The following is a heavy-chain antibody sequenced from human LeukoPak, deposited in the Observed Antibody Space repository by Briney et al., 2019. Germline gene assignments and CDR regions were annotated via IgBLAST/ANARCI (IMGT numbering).Heavy chain of an antibody. CDR3: ARGIPRYPPGYDILTGIGSYYYYYGMDV. V-gene: IGHV4-34*01. CDR2: INHSGST. Sequence: SETLSLTCAVYGGSFSGYYWSWIRQPPGKGLEWIGEINHSGSTNYNPSLKSRVTISVDTSKNQFSLKLSSVTAADTAVYYCARGIPRYPPGYDILTGIGSYYYYYGMDVWGQGTTVTVSS. CDR1: GGSFSGYY. D-gene: IGHD3-9*01. J-gene: IGHJ6*02.